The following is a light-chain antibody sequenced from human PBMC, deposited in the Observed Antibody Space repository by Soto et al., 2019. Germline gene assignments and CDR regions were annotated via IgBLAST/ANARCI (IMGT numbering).Light chain of an antibody. CDR2: GAS. V-gene: IGKV3-15*01. CDR3: QHYNSYSEA. J-gene: IGKJ1*01. CDR1: QSISSS. Sequence: LSCRASQSISSSLAWYQHKAGQAPRLLIHGASTRATGIPDRFSGSGSGTEFTLTISSLQPDDFATYYCQHYNSYSEAFGQATK.